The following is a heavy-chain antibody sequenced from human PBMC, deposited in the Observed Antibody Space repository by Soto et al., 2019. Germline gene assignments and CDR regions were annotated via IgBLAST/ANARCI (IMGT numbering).Heavy chain of an antibody. V-gene: IGHV4-59*01. J-gene: IGHJ4*02. CDR1: GGSISDFD. CDR3: ARVGGLAARTFDY. CDR2: IYYSGST. D-gene: IGHD6-6*01. Sequence: SETLSLTCTVSGGSISDFDWSWSRQPPGKGLDWIGYIYYSGSTNYNPSLKSRVTISVDTYKNQFSLNLRSMSTADTGVYYCARVGGLAARTFDYWGQGTLVTVSS.